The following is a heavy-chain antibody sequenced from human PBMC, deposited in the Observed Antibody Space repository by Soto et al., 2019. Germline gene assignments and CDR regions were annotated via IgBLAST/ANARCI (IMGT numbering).Heavy chain of an antibody. J-gene: IGHJ4*02. CDR3: AKSGRWLQLGLYYFDY. D-gene: IGHD5-12*01. V-gene: IGHV3-30*18. Sequence: GGSLRLSCVASGFTFSSYGMHWVRQAPGKGLEWVAVISYDGSNKYYADSVKGRFTISRDNSKNTLYLQMNSLRAEDTAVYYCAKSGRWLQLGLYYFDYWGQGTLVTVSS. CDR2: ISYDGSNK. CDR1: GFTFSSYG.